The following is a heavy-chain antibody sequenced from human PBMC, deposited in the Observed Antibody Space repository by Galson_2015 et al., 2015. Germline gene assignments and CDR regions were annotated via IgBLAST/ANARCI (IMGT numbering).Heavy chain of an antibody. CDR2: IIPIFGTA. D-gene: IGHD3-22*01. CDR3: ARVDSSGYFGAFDI. V-gene: IGHV1-69*01. Sequence: GLEWMGGIIPIFGTANYAQKFQGRVTITADESTSTAYMELSSLRSEDTAVYYCARVDSSGYFGAFDIWGQGTMVTVSS. J-gene: IGHJ3*02.